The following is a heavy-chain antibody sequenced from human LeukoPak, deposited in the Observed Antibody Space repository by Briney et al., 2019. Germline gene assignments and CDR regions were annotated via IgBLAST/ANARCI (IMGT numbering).Heavy chain of an antibody. D-gene: IGHD3-10*01. J-gene: IGHJ5*02. Sequence: GSLRLSCAASGFTFSSYAMSWVRQAPGKGLEWIGTIYYSGSTFYNPSLRSRVTMSVDTSKNQFSLKLTSVTAADTAVYSCASLLRRAAPFDPWGQGTLVTVSS. CDR3: ASLLRRAAPFDP. CDR1: GFTFSSYA. CDR2: IYYSGST. V-gene: IGHV4-59*04.